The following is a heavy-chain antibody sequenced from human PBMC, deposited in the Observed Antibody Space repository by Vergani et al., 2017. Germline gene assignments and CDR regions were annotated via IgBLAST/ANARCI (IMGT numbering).Heavy chain of an antibody. D-gene: IGHD3-9*01. Sequence: QVQLQESGPGLLKPSQTLSLTCTVSGGAVSSGSYYWGWIRQSPGKRLEWIGSVSHSGSTFSNPSLKSRVTITVDKSKKLISLILNSVTAADTAVYYCVREAINYEVLTGYYIGLDSWGQGTLVTVSS. CDR3: VREAINYEVLTGYYIGLDS. CDR1: GGAVSSGSYY. J-gene: IGHJ4*02. CDR2: VSHSGST. V-gene: IGHV4-61*01.